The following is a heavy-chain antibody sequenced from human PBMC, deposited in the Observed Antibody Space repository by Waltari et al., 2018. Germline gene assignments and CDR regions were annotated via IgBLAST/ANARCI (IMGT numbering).Heavy chain of an antibody. CDR1: NGSISRHY. CDR3: AKGGGAGATFRH. V-gene: IGHV4-59*11. Sequence: HVRLQESGPGLVKPSGTLSLTCTVSNGSISRHYWSWIRQPPGKGLEWIGYLWDDGETNYNPSLKSRVTISVDTSKKQLFLSLSSGTAAETAIYYCAKGGGAGATFRHWGQGTLVTVSS. CDR2: LWDDGET. J-gene: IGHJ1*01. D-gene: IGHD1-26*01.